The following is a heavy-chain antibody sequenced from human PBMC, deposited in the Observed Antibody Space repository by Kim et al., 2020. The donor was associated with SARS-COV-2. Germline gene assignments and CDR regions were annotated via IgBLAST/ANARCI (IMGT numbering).Heavy chain of an antibody. CDR3: ARGTGQGITIFGVVKTIYYYYGMDV. CDR1: GGSFSGYY. V-gene: IGHV4-34*01. CDR2: INHSGST. Sequence: SETLSLTCAVYGGSFSGYYWSWIRQPPGKGLEWIGEINHSGSTNYNPSLKSRVTISVDTSKNQFSLKLSSVTAADTAVYYCARGTGQGITIFGVVKTIYYYYGMDVWGQGTTVTVSS. J-gene: IGHJ6*02. D-gene: IGHD3-3*01.